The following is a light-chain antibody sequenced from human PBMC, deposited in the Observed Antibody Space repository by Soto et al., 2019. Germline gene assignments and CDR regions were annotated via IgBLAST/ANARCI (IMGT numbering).Light chain of an antibody. Sequence: QSALTQPHSVSGSPGQSVTISCTGTSSDVGAYNFASWYQQRPGTAPRLIIYDVNKRPSGVPDRFSGSKSGNTASLTISGLQAEDEADYYCSLYTSENTYVFGTGTKVTVL. CDR1: SSDVGAYNF. CDR3: SLYTSENTYV. V-gene: IGLV2-11*01. J-gene: IGLJ1*01. CDR2: DVN.